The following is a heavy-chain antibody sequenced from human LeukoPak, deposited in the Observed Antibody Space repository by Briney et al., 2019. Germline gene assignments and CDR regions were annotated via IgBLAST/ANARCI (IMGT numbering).Heavy chain of an antibody. Sequence: SVKVSCKASGGTFSSYAISWVRQAPGQGLEWMGRIIPILGIANYAQKFQGRVTITADKSTSTAYMELSSLRSEDTAVYYCARDRCSGGSCSVYYYYGMDVWGQGTTVTVSS. J-gene: IGHJ6*02. CDR1: GGTFSSYA. D-gene: IGHD2-15*01. CDR3: ARDRCSGGSCSVYYYYGMDV. V-gene: IGHV1-69*04. CDR2: IIPILGIA.